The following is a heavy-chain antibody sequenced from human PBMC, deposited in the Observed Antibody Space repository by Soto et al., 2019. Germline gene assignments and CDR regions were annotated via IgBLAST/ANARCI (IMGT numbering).Heavy chain of an antibody. Sequence: EVQLLESGGGLVQPGGSLRLSCAASGFTVSGYGMTWVRQAPGKGLEWVSFSSATGAGTYYADSVKGGFTISRDNSKNALYLQMTSLRADDTAVYYCAKDRRAGGNYGFYSDFWGQGALVIVSS. J-gene: IGHJ4*02. CDR2: SSATGAGT. D-gene: IGHD1-7*01. CDR1: GFTVSGYG. V-gene: IGHV3-23*01. CDR3: AKDRRAGGNYGFYSDF.